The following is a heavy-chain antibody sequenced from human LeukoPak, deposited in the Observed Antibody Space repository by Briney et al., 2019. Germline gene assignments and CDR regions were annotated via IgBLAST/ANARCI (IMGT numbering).Heavy chain of an antibody. CDR3: AKDANYLRSSGYLVPIDL. J-gene: IGHJ1*01. CDR2: ISGNGLGT. CDR1: GFTFSRNA. Sequence: PGGSLRLSCAASGFTFSRNAMNWVRPAPGKGLEWVAAISGNGLGTYYADSVKGRFNISRDNSRNTLYLQMNSLRIEDTAFYYCAKDANYLRSSGYLVPIDLWGQGTLVTVSS. V-gene: IGHV3-23*01. D-gene: IGHD3-22*01.